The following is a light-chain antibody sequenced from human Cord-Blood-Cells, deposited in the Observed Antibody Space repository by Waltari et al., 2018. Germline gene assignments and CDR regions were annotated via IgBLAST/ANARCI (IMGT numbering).Light chain of an antibody. J-gene: IGLJ3*02. CDR3: CSYAGSSTLV. V-gene: IGLV2-23*01. Sequence: QSALTQPASVSGSPGQSITISCTGTRPDVGSYNLVSWYQQHPGTAPKLMIYEGSKRPSGVSNRFSGSKSGNTASLTISGLQAEDEADYYCCSYAGSSTLVFGGGTKLTVL. CDR1: RPDVGSYNL. CDR2: EGS.